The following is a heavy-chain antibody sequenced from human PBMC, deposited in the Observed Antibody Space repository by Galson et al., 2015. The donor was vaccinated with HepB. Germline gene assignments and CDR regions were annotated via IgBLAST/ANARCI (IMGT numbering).Heavy chain of an antibody. Sequence: PALVKPTQTLTLTCTFSGFSLSTSGMCVSWIRQPPGKALEWLARIDWDDDKYYSTSLKTRLTISKDTSKNQVVLTMTNMDPVGTATYYCARIPSLYYYYGMDVWGQGTTVTVSS. J-gene: IGHJ6*02. D-gene: IGHD2-15*01. V-gene: IGHV2-70*11. CDR1: GFSLSTSGMC. CDR2: IDWDDDK. CDR3: ARIPSLYYYYGMDV.